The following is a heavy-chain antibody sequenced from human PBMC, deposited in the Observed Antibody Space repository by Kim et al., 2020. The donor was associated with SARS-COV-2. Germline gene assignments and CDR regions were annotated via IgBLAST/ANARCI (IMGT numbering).Heavy chain of an antibody. V-gene: IGHV3-53*01. D-gene: IGHD4-17*01. J-gene: IGHJ5*02. CDR3: ARDQHDYGDFWFDP. CDR2: IYSGGST. Sequence: PGKGLEWVSVIYSGGSTYYADSVKGRFTISRDNSKNTLYLQMNSLRAEDTAVYYCARDQHDYGDFWFDPWGQGTLVTVSS.